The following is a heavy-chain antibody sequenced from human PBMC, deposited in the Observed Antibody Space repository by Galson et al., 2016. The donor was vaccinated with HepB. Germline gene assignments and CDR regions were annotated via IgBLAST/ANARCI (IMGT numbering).Heavy chain of an antibody. D-gene: IGHD2-15*01. J-gene: IGHJ3*02. CDR1: GFTFSNAW. CDR3: TSGYCSGDDCHWDDAFHI. CDR2: SKSNPAGGTP. Sequence: SLRLSCAASGFTFSNAWMTWVRQSPGKGLEWVGRSKSNPAGGTPDYAAPVKGRFTISRDDSANTVYLQMDGLKPEDTGLYYCTSGYCSGDDCHWDDAFHIWGQGTVVTVS. V-gene: IGHV3-15*01.